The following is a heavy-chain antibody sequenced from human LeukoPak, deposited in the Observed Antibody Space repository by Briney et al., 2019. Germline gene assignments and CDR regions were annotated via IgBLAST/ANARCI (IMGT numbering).Heavy chain of an antibody. CDR2: IYHSGST. V-gene: IGHV4-38-2*01. J-gene: IGHJ4*02. D-gene: IGHD3-10*01. CDR3: ARRGGHFDY. CDR1: GYSISSNYY. Sequence: PSETLSLTCAVSGYSISSNYYWGWIRQPPGKGLEWIGSIYHSGSTYYTPSLKSRFTISLDTSKNHFSLTLTSVTAADPAVYYCARRGGHFDYWGQGTLVTVSS.